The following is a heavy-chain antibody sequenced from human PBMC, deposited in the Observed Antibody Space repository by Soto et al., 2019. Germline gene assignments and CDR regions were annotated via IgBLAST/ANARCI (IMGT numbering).Heavy chain of an antibody. Sequence: GGSLRLSCEVSGFTFTNFGINWVRQAPGKGLEWVSSVSKSDYTYYSESVKGRFTISRDNAKNSVSLQMNNLRAEDTAVYYCAREASIIIPAVADVWGQGTQVTVSS. CDR3: AREASIIIPAVADV. D-gene: IGHD3-10*01. J-gene: IGHJ4*02. CDR1: GFTFTNFG. V-gene: IGHV3-21*04. CDR2: VSKSDYT.